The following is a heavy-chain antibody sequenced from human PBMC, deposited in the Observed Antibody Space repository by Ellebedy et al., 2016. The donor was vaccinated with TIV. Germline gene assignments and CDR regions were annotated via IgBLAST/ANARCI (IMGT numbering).Heavy chain of an antibody. Sequence: SETLSLTXTVSGGSITSYYWSWIRQPAGKGLEWIGRIFSSGSTNYSPSLKSRVIMSIDTSRNQYSLRLNSVTAADTAVYYCVRNNNAQTAFGVGFDYWGQGTQVTVSS. CDR1: GGSITSYY. J-gene: IGHJ4*02. CDR3: VRNNNAQTAFGVGFDY. V-gene: IGHV4-4*07. CDR2: IFSSGST. D-gene: IGHD3-3*01.